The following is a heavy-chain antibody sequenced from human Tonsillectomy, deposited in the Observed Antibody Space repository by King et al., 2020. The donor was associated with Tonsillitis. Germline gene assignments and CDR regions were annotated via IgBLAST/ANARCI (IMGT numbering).Heavy chain of an antibody. Sequence: QLQESGPGLVRPSETLSLTCTVSGGSISSRSYYWGWIRQPPGKGLEWMGSLYYSGSTDYNPSLKSRVTISVDTSKNQFSLKLTSVTAADTAVYFCARQLGFSDLYYNGMDVWGQGTTVTVSS. D-gene: IGHD3/OR15-3a*01. CDR1: GGSISSRSYY. CDR2: LYYSGST. V-gene: IGHV4-39*01. CDR3: ARQLGFSDLYYNGMDV. J-gene: IGHJ6*02.